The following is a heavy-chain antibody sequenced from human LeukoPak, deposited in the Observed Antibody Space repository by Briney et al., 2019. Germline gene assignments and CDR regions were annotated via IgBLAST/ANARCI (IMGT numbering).Heavy chain of an antibody. D-gene: IGHD1-26*01. CDR3: ARDPEAGGFDY. CDR2: ISYDGSNK. J-gene: IGHJ4*02. CDR1: GFTFSSYA. Sequence: GGSLRLSCAASGFTFSSYAMHWVRQAPGKGLEWVAVISYDGSNKYYADSVKGRFTISRDNSENTLYLQMNSLRDEDTAVYYCARDPEAGGFDYWGQRTLVTVSS. V-gene: IGHV3-30-3*01.